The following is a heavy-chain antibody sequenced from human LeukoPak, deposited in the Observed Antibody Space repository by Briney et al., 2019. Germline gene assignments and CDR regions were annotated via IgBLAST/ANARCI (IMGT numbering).Heavy chain of an antibody. V-gene: IGHV1-2*06. CDR2: INPNSGGT. CDR3: ARDGGSFSYNMDV. J-gene: IGHJ6*02. D-gene: IGHD1-26*01. Sequence: GASVKVSCKASGYTFTGYYVHWVRQAPGQGLEWMGRINPNSGGTNYAQKFQGRVTMTRDTSISTAYMELSSLRSDDTAVYFCARDGGSFSYNMDVWGQGTTVTVSS. CDR1: GYTFTGYY.